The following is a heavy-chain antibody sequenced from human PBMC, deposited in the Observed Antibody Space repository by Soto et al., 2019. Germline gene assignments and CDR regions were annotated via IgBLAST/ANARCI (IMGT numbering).Heavy chain of an antibody. D-gene: IGHD3-22*01. Sequence: ASVKVSCKASGYTFTGYYMHWVRQAPGQGLEWMGWINPNSGGTNYAQKFQGRVTMTRDTSISTAYMELSRLRSDDTAVYYCARNSGYYPPYYGMDVWGQGTTVTAP. CDR1: GYTFTGYY. CDR3: ARNSGYYPPYYGMDV. CDR2: INPNSGGT. J-gene: IGHJ6*02. V-gene: IGHV1-2*02.